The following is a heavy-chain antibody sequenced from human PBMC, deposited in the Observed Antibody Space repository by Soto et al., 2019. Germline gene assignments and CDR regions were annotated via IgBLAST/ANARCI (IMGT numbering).Heavy chain of an antibody. Sequence: ASVQVSCKASGGTFSSYAIICVRQAPGQGLEWMGGIIPIFGTANYAQKFQGRVSMTTDTSTTTAYMELRSLRSDDTAVYYCARVVPGAEAWFGPWGQGTLVT. CDR2: IIPIFGTA. V-gene: IGHV1-69*05. D-gene: IGHD2-2*01. J-gene: IGHJ5*02. CDR1: GGTFSSYA. CDR3: ARVVPGAEAWFGP.